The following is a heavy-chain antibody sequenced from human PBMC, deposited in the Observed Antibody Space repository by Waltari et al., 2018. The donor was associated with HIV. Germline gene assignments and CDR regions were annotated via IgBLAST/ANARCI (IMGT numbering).Heavy chain of an antibody. V-gene: IGHV7-4-1*02. CDR2: INTKTGSP. CDR1: GYNFMYYA. Sequence: QVQLVQSGSELKKPGASVKVSCKASGYNFMYYAMNWVREAPGQGLEWVGWINTKTGSPTYAQGFRGRFVFSLDTSLTTAYLQINSLKAEDTAIYYCARTTAGDAANVTRFEYWGQGTLVTVSA. J-gene: IGHJ4*02. D-gene: IGHD1-1*01. CDR3: ARTTAGDAANVTRFEY.